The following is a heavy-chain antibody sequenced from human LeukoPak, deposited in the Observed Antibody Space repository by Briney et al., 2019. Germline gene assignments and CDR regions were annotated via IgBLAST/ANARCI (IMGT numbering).Heavy chain of an antibody. V-gene: IGHV4-4*07. D-gene: IGHD2-15*01. CDR2: IYTSGST. CDR3: ARVLVGRRGYYMDV. J-gene: IGHJ6*03. Sequence: SSETLSLTCTVSDGAITGYYWGWIRQPPGKGLEWIGRIYTSGSTNYNPSPKSRVTMSVDTSKNQFSLKLSSVTAADTAVYYCARVLVGRRGYYMDVWGKGTTVTVSS. CDR1: DGAITGYY.